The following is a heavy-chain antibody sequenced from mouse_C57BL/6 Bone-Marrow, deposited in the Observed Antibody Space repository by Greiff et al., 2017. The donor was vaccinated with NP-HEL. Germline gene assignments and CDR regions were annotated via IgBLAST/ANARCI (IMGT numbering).Heavy chain of an antibody. V-gene: IGHV14-1*01. Sequence: EVQLQQSGAELVRPGASVKLSCTASGFNIKDYYMHWVKQRPEQGLEWIGRIDPEDGATEYAPKFQGKAPMTADTSSNTAYLQLSSLTSEDTAVYYCTTGRRYFDVWGTGTTVTVSS. CDR2: IDPEDGAT. CDR1: GFNIKDYY. CDR3: TTGRRYFDV. J-gene: IGHJ1*03.